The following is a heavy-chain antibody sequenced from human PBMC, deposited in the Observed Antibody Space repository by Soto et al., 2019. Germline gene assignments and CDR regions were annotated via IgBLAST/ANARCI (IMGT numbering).Heavy chain of an antibody. CDR2: ISSSGSST. D-gene: IGHD3-10*01. CDR1: GFTFSSYA. Sequence: EVQLLESGGGLVQPGGSLRLSCAASGFTFSSYAMSWVRQAPGKGLEWVSAISSSGSSTYYADSVKGRFTISRDNSKNTLYRQMNSRKGEDTAVYYCATVTGTGYGGLACYAMDVWGQGNTVTVS. V-gene: IGHV3-23*01. CDR3: ATVTGTGYGGLACYAMDV. J-gene: IGHJ6*02.